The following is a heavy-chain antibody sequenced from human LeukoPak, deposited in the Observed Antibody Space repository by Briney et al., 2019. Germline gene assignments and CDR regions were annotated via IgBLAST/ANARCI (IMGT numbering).Heavy chain of an antibody. J-gene: IGHJ6*03. V-gene: IGHV1-2*02. Sequence: ASVKVSCKASGYTFTGYYMHWVRQAPGEGLEWMGWINPNSGGTNYAQKLQGRVTMTTDTSTSTAYMELRSLRSDDTAVYYCARDSDDRYYYYYMDVWGKGTTVTISS. CDR2: INPNSGGT. D-gene: IGHD5-24*01. CDR1: GYTFTGYY. CDR3: ARDSDDRYYYYYMDV.